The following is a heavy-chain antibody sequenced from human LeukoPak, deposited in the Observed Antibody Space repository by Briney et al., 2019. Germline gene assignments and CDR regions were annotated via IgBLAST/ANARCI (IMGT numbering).Heavy chain of an antibody. V-gene: IGHV3-23*01. CDR2: ISGSGGST. CDR3: AKAHTSSTYYYYMDV. D-gene: IGHD6-6*01. J-gene: IGHJ6*03. CDR1: GLTFSSYA. Sequence: PGGSLRLSCAASGLTFSSYAVSWVRQAPGKGLEWVSVISGSGGSTYYADSVKGRFTNSRDNSKNTLYLQMNSLRAEDTAVYYCAKAHTSSTYYYYMDVWGKGTTVTVSS.